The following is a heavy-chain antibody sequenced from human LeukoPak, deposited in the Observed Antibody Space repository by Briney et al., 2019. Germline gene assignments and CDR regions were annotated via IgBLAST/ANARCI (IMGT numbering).Heavy chain of an antibody. J-gene: IGHJ4*02. CDR2: MNPNSGNT. Sequence: GASVKVSCKASGYTFTSYDINWVRQATGQGLEWMGWMNPNSGNTGYAQKFQGRVTMTRNTSISTAYMELSSLRSDDTAVYYCARDVGEIRPRFDYWGQGTLVTVSS. CDR1: GYTFTSYD. V-gene: IGHV1-8*01. CDR3: ARDVGEIRPRFDY. D-gene: IGHD3-16*01.